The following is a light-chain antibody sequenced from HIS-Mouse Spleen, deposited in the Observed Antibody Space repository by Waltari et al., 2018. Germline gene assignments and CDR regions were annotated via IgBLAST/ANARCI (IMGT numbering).Light chain of an antibody. CDR1: SSDAGGYND. V-gene: IGLV2-14*03. CDR3: SSYTSSSTLVV. Sequence: QSALTQPASVSGSPGQSITISCTGTSSDAGGYNDVSWYQQHPGQAPKPMIYDVSNRPSGVSNRFSGSKSGNTASLTISGLQAEDEADYYCSSYTSSSTLVVFGGGTKLTVL. CDR2: DVS. J-gene: IGLJ2*01.